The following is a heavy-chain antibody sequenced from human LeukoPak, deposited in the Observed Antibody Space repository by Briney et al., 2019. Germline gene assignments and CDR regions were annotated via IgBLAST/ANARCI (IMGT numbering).Heavy chain of an antibody. V-gene: IGHV1-46*01. J-gene: IGHJ4*02. D-gene: IGHD3-3*01. Sequence: ASVKVSCKASGYTFTSYYMHWVRQAPGQGLEWMGIINPSGGSTSYAQKFQGRVTMTRDTSTSTVYMELSSLRSEDTAVYYCARGARITIFGVVISPPLFDYWGQGTLVTVSS. CDR3: ARGARITIFGVVISPPLFDY. CDR1: GYTFTSYY. CDR2: INPSGGST.